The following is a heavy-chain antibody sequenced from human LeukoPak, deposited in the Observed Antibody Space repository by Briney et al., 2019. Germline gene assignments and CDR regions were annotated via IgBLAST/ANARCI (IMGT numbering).Heavy chain of an antibody. J-gene: IGHJ4*02. CDR3: ARLWSASESFDY. V-gene: IGHV3-30*02. D-gene: IGHD3-3*01. Sequence: GGSLRLSCAASGFTFSSYGMHWVRQAPGKGLEWVAFIRSDGNNEYYADSVKGRFTISKDNAKNSLYLQMNGLRAEDTAVYYCARLWSASESFDYWGQGTLVTVSS. CDR2: IRSDGNNE. CDR1: GFTFSSYG.